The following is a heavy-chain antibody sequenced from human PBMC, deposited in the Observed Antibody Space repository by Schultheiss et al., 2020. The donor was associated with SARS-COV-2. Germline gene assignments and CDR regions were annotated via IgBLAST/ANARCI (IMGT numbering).Heavy chain of an antibody. D-gene: IGHD6-13*01. CDR1: GGSFSGYY. CDR3: ARSNRAAAVNWFDP. Sequence: SETLSLTCAVYGGSFSGYYWSWIRQPPGKGLEWIGSIYYSVNTYYNPSLKSRVTISVDTSKNQFSLKLSSVTAADTAVYYCARSNRAAAVNWFDPWGQGTLVTVSS. CDR2: IYYSVNT. J-gene: IGHJ5*02. V-gene: IGHV4-34*01.